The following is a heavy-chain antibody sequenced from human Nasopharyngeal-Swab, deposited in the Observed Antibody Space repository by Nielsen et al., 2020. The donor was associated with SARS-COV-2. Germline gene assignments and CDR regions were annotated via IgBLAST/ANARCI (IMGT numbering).Heavy chain of an antibody. D-gene: IGHD5-12*01. CDR2: ISYDGSTN. V-gene: IGHV3-30*03. J-gene: IGHJ4*02. CDR1: GFTFSSHG. Sequence: GESLKISCAASGFTFSSHGMHWVRQAPGKGLEWVAVISYDGSTNFYADSVKGRFTISRDNFRNTVYLQMNSLRAEDTAVYYCAREGPYSGYYGTTYYFDYWGQGTLVTVSS. CDR3: AREGPYSGYYGTTYYFDY.